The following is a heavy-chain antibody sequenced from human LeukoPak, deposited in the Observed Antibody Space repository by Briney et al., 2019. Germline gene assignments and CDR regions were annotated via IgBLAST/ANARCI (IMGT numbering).Heavy chain of an antibody. J-gene: IGHJ6*03. CDR3: ARVFGSGSYYNVWQYYYYMDV. V-gene: IGHV3-11*01. CDR1: GFTFSDYY. CDR2: ISSRGSTI. Sequence: GGSLRLSCAASGFTFSDYYMSWIRQAPGKGLEWVSYISSRGSTIYYADSVKGRFTISRDNAKNSLYLQMNSLRAEDTAVYYCARVFGSGSYYNVWQYYYYMDVWGKGTTVTASS. D-gene: IGHD3-10*01.